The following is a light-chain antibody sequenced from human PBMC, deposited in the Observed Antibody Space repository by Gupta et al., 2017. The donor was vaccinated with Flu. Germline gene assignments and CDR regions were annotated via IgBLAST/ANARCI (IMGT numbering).Light chain of an antibody. V-gene: IGKV3-15*01. J-gene: IGKJ3*01. CDR1: QGVSSN. Sequence: PGERATLSCRASQGVSSNLAWYQQKPGQAPRLLIYGASTRATGIPARFSGSGFGTEFSLTISSLQSEDFAVYYCQQYHTLITFGPGTKVHIK. CDR2: GAS. CDR3: QQYHTLIT.